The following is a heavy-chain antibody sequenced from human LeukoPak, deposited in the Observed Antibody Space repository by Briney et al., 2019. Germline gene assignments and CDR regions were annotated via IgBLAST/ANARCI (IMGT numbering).Heavy chain of an antibody. V-gene: IGHV3-23*01. D-gene: IGHD5-12*01. J-gene: IGHJ6*03. CDR1: GFTFSTYG. CDR2: ISGSGGSA. CDR3: AKGATRGTDYMDV. Sequence: GGSLRLSCAASGFTFSTYGMSWVRQAPGKGLEWVSTISGSGGSAYYSDSVKGRFTISRDNAKNSLYLQMNSLRAEDMALYYCAKGATRGTDYMDVWGKGTTVTVSS.